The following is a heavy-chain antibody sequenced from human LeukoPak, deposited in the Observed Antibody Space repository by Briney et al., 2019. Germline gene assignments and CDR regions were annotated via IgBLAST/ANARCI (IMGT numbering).Heavy chain of an antibody. CDR2: IAGGDDR. V-gene: IGHV3-69-1*01. Sequence: PGGSLRLSCAASGFIFSPYAMSWVRQAPGKGLEWVAGIAGGDDRFYADSVKGRITISRDNAKNSVYLQMNSLRAEDTAVYYCARESVAHGGFDWGQGTLVTVSS. CDR3: ARESVAHGGFD. D-gene: IGHD6-19*01. CDR1: GFIFSPYA. J-gene: IGHJ4*02.